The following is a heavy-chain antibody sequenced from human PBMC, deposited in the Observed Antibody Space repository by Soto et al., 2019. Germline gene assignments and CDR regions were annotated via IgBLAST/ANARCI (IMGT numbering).Heavy chain of an antibody. V-gene: IGHV3-7*05. Sequence: EVQLVESGGGLVQPGGSLRLSCAASGFTFSDNWMSWVRQAPGKGLECVANIKTDGSEKYYVDPVKGRVTISRDNAKNSLYLQMNSLRADDTAVYYCATSMGRGGNDYWGQGTLVAVSS. D-gene: IGHD3-10*01. CDR1: GFTFSDNW. CDR3: ATSMGRGGNDY. CDR2: IKTDGSEK. J-gene: IGHJ4*02.